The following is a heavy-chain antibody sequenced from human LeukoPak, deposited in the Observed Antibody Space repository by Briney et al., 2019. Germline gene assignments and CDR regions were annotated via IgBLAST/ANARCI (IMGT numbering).Heavy chain of an antibody. Sequence: SQTLSLTCAISGDSVSSNSAAWNWIRQSPSRGLEWLGRTYYRSKWYNDYAVSVKSRITINPDTSKNQFSLQLNSVTPEDTAVYFCPRVKYSPYYSGGSCQTSPFDYWGQGTLVTVSS. CDR3: PRVKYSPYYSGGSCQTSPFDY. CDR1: GDSVSSNSAA. D-gene: IGHD2-15*01. V-gene: IGHV6-1*01. CDR2: TYYRSKWYN. J-gene: IGHJ4*02.